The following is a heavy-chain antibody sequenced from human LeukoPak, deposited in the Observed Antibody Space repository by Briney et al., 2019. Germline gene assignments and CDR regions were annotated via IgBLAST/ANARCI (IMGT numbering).Heavy chain of an antibody. D-gene: IGHD6-13*01. CDR3: ARVKGSWYYFDY. V-gene: IGHV1-2*02. J-gene: IGHJ4*02. CDR1: GYTFTGYY. Sequence: ASVKVSCKASGYTFTGYYMHWVRQAPGQGLEWMGWINPNSGGTNYAQKFQGRVTMTRNTSISTAYMELSRLRSDDTAVYYCARVKGSWYYFDYWGQGTLVTVSS. CDR2: INPNSGGT.